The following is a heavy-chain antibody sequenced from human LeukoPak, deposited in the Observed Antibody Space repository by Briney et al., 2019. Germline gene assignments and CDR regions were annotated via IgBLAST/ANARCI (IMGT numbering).Heavy chain of an antibody. D-gene: IGHD2-2*01. CDR2: ISYDGSNK. J-gene: IGHJ5*02. V-gene: IGHV3-30-3*01. Sequence: GRSLRLSCAASGFTFSSYAMHWVRQAPGKGLEWVAVISYDGSNKYYADSVKGRFTISRDNSENTLYLQMNSLRAEDTAVYYCEGYCSSTSCYSSSYNWFDPWGQGTLVTVSS. CDR3: EGYCSSTSCYSSSYNWFDP. CDR1: GFTFSSYA.